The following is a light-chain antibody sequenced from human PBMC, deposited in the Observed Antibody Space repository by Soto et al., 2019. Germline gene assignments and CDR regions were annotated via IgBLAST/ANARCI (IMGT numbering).Light chain of an antibody. CDR2: GAS. V-gene: IGKV3-20*01. J-gene: IGKJ1*01. CDR3: QQYGSSSWA. Sequence: EIVLTQSPGTLSFSPGERHTLSCRSSQSVSSSYLAWYQQKPGQAPRLLIYGASSRATGIPDRFSGSGSGTDFTLTISRLEPEDFAVYYCQQYGSSSWAFGQGTKVDIK. CDR1: QSVSSSY.